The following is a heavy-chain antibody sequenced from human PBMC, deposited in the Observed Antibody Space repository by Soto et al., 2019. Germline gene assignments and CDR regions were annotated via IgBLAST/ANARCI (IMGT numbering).Heavy chain of an antibody. V-gene: IGHV5-10-1*01. J-gene: IGHJ6*02. CDR1: GYSFTSYW. CDR2: IDPSDSYT. CDR3: ARHVGGSYSDYYYGMDV. D-gene: IGHD1-26*01. Sequence: HGESLKISCKGSGYSFTSYWISWVRQMPGKGLEWMGRIDPSDSYTNYSPSFQGHVTISADKSISTAYLQWSSLKASDTAMYYCARHVGGSYSDYYYGMDVWGQGTTVTVSS.